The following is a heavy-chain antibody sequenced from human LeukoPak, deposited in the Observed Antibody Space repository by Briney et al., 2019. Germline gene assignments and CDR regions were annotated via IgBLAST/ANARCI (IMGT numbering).Heavy chain of an antibody. CDR2: IYYSGST. Sequence: SETLSLTCTVSGGSISSGGYYWSWIRQHPGKGLEWIGYIYYSGSTYYNPSLKSRVTISVDTSKNQFSLKLSSVTAADTAVYYCARVSSGYYTFDYWGQGTLVTVSS. CDR3: ARVSSGYYTFDY. V-gene: IGHV4-31*03. CDR1: GGSISSGGYY. D-gene: IGHD3-22*01. J-gene: IGHJ4*02.